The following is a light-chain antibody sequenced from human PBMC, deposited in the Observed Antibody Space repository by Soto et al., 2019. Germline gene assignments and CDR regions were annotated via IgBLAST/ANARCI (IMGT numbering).Light chain of an antibody. V-gene: IGLV1-51*01. CDR3: GTWDSSLSAGV. CDR1: SSNIGNNY. J-gene: IGLJ2*01. Sequence: QSVLTQPPSVSAAPGQQVTISCSGSSSNIGNNYVSWYQQLPGTAPKLLIYDNNKRPSGIPDRFSGSKSGTSATLCITGLQTGDEADYYCGTWDSSLSAGVLGGGTKLTV. CDR2: DNN.